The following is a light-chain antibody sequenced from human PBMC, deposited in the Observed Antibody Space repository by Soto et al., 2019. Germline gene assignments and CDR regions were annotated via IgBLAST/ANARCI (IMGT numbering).Light chain of an antibody. CDR2: TAS. V-gene: IGKV3-15*01. CDR1: QSVSSS. CDR3: QQYNKWPLT. Sequence: DIVMTQSPATLSVSLGERGTLSCRASQSVSSSLAWYQQKPGQAPRLLIYTASTRATGIPARFSGSGSGTEFTLTISSLQSEDFAVYYCQQYNKWPLTFGGGTKVDIK. J-gene: IGKJ4*01.